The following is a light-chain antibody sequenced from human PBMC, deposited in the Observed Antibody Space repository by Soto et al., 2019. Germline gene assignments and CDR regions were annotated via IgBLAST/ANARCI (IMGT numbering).Light chain of an antibody. Sequence: QSVLTQPASVSGSLGQSITISCTGTSSDVGGFNYVSWYQQHPGKAPKLMIYEVRNRPSGVSNRFSGSKSGNTASLTISGLQADDEGDYYCSSYTTSSTRVFGGGTKLTVL. CDR1: SSDVGGFNY. CDR2: EVR. V-gene: IGLV2-14*01. CDR3: SSYTTSSTRV. J-gene: IGLJ2*01.